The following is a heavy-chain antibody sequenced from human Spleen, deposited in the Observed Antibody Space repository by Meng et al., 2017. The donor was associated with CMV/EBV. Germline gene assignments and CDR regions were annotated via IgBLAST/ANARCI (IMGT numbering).Heavy chain of an antibody. CDR2: IYHSGST. CDR3: AGPSEHCSSTSCYTNWFDP. Sequence: SETLSLTCTVSGYSISSGYYWGWIRQPPGKGLEWIGSIYHSGSTYYNPSLTSRVTISVDTSKNQFSLKLSSVTAADTAVYYCAGPSEHCSSTSCYTNWFDPWGQGTLVTVSS. J-gene: IGHJ5*02. CDR1: GYSISSGYY. D-gene: IGHD2-2*02. V-gene: IGHV4-38-2*02.